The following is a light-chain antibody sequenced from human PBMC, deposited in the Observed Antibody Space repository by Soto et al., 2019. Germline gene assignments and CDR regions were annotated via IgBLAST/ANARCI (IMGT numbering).Light chain of an antibody. CDR3: QQYGSSPPLT. CDR2: GAS. Sequence: EIVLTQYTATLSLSPGERATLSFRASQSVSSSYLAWYQQKPGQAPRLLIYGASSRATGIPDRFSGSGSGTDFTLTISRLEPEDFAVYYCQQYGSSPPLTFGGGTKVDVK. J-gene: IGKJ4*01. V-gene: IGKV3-20*01. CDR1: QSVSSSY.